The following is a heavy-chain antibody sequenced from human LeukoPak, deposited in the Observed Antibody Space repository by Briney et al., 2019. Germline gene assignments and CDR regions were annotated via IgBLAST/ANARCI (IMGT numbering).Heavy chain of an antibody. V-gene: IGHV4-38-2*02. CDR1: GYSLSSGYY. Sequence: PSETLSLTCTVSGYSLSSGYYWGWIRQPPGKGLEWIGSIYHSGSTYYNPSLKSRVTISVDTSKNQFSLKLSSVTAADTAVYYCARHYYDSSGYYYPGYYFDYWGQGTLVTVSS. D-gene: IGHD3-22*01. CDR3: ARHYYDSSGYYYPGYYFDY. CDR2: IYHSGST. J-gene: IGHJ4*02.